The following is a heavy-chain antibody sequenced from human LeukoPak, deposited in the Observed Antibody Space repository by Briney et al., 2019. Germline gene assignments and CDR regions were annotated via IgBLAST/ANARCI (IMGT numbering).Heavy chain of an antibody. Sequence: GGALRLSCAASGFTFSDYYMSWIRQAPGKGLEWVSYISSSGSPIYYADSVKGRFTISRDNAKNSLYLQMNSLRAEDTAVYYCARDPGYWYFDLWGRGTLVTVSS. V-gene: IGHV3-11*01. CDR3: ARDPGYWYFDL. CDR2: ISSSGSPI. J-gene: IGHJ2*01. CDR1: GFTFSDYY.